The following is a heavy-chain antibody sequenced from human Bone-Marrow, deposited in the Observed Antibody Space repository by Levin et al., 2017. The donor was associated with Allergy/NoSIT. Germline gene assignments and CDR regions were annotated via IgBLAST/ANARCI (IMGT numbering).Heavy chain of an antibody. CDR1: GISISSGYY. Sequence: SQTLSLTCGVSGISISSGYYWGWMRQPPGKGLEWIGHIFHSGSTYYNPPLQSRVTISMDTSKNYFSLKMKSVTAADTAMYYCARGDYDGNGSWFDPWGRGILVTVSS. J-gene: IGHJ5*02. CDR2: IFHSGST. V-gene: IGHV4-38-2*01. D-gene: IGHD4-23*01. CDR3: ARGDYDGNGSWFDP.